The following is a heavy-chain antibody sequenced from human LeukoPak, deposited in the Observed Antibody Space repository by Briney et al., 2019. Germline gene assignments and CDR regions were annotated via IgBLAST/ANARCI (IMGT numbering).Heavy chain of an antibody. Sequence: ASVKVSCKASGYTFTSYYMHWMRQAPGQGLEWMGIINPSGGSTSYAQKFQGRVTMTRDTSTSTVYMELSSLRSEDTAVYYCARAYYGSGSYKRVFDYWGQGTLVTVSS. V-gene: IGHV1-46*01. CDR3: ARAYYGSGSYKRVFDY. D-gene: IGHD3-10*01. J-gene: IGHJ4*02. CDR1: GYTFTSYY. CDR2: INPSGGST.